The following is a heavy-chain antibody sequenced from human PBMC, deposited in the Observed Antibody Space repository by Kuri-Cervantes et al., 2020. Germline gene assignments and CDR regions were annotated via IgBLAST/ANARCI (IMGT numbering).Heavy chain of an antibody. V-gene: IGHV4-34*01. CDR3: ARRRITMIVVVITSGFDY. CDR2: INHSGST. Sequence: GSLRLSCAVYGGSFSGYYWGWNRQPPGKGLEWIGEINHSGSTNYNPSLKSRVTISVDTSKNQFSLKLSSVTAADTAVYYCARRRITMIVVVITSGFDYWGQGTTVTVSS. CDR1: GGSFSGYY. D-gene: IGHD3-22*01. J-gene: IGHJ4*03.